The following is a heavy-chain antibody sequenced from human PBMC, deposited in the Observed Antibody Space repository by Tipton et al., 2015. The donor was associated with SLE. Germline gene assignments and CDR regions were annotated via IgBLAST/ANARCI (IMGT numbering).Heavy chain of an antibody. J-gene: IGHJ4*02. CDR3: VRVDGSTGRDS. D-gene: IGHD5/OR15-5a*01. V-gene: IGHV4-59*01. CDR1: GGSFRSYY. Sequence: TLSLTCTVAGGSFRSYYWSWIRQPPGKGLEWIAYISYSGSTTYNPSLKSRVTMSLDTSKSQFSLQFSSVTAADTAVYYCVRVDGSTGRDSWGQGTLVTVSS. CDR2: ISYSGST.